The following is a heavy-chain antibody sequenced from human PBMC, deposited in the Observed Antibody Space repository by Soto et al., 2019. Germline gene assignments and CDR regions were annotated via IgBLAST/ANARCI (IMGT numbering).Heavy chain of an antibody. Sequence: GGSLRLSCAASGFTFSSYDMHWVRQATGKGLEWVSAIGTAGDTYYPGSVKGRFTISRENAKNSLYLQMNSLRAGDTAVYYCARGENFRYYYDSSGPIFDYWGQGTLVIVSS. CDR3: ARGENFRYYYDSSGPIFDY. J-gene: IGHJ4*02. V-gene: IGHV3-13*04. CDR2: IGTAGDT. CDR1: GFTFSSYD. D-gene: IGHD3-22*01.